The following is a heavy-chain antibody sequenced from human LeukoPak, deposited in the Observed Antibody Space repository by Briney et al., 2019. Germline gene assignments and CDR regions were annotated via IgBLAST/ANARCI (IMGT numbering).Heavy chain of an antibody. CDR1: GYSFTSYW. CDR3: AYSSGNPGGYYYGMDV. D-gene: IGHD3-22*01. V-gene: IGHV5-51*01. Sequence: GESLKISCKGSGYSFTSYWIGWVRKMPGKGLEWMGIIYPGDSDTRYSPSFQGQVTISADKSISTAYLQWSSLRASDTAMYYCAYSSGNPGGYYYGMDVWGQGTTVTVSS. J-gene: IGHJ6*02. CDR2: IYPGDSDT.